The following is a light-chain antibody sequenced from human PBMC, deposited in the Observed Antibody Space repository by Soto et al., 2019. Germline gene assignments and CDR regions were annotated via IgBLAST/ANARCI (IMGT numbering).Light chain of an antibody. V-gene: IGKV3-15*01. J-gene: IGKJ4*01. CDR3: QHYNNWPLT. CDR1: QSVSSN. Sequence: EIVMTQSPATLSVSPGERATLSCRASQSVSSNLAWYQQKPGQAPRLLIYGASTRATEVPASFSGSGSGTEFTLTISSLQSEDFALYFCQHYNNWPLTFGGGTKVEIK. CDR2: GAS.